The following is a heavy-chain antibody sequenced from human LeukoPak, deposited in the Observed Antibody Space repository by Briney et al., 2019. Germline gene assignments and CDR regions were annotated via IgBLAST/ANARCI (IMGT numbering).Heavy chain of an antibody. Sequence: SGGSLRLSCAGSGFTVSSKYMSWVRQGPGKGLEWVSLIYSGGSTDYADSVKGRFTISRDNSKNTLYLQMNGLRAEDTAVYYCASGYCSGTTCSPYYFDYWGQGTLVTVSS. J-gene: IGHJ4*02. CDR1: GFTVSSKY. CDR3: ASGYCSGTTCSPYYFDY. V-gene: IGHV3-53*01. CDR2: IYSGGST. D-gene: IGHD2/OR15-2a*01.